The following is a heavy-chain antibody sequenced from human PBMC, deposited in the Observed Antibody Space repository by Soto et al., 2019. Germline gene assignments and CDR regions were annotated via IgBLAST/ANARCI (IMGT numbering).Heavy chain of an antibody. V-gene: IGHV1-45*02. CDR2: IAPFSGDV. Sequence: QMQLVQSGAEVTKTGSSVTVSCQALGNTFSYRYLHWVRQAPGQALEWMGWIAPFSGDVHYAQKFQESVTLTRDRSINTAYMRMSSLRSEDTAIYFCASGGAGSGPFTWELPDHWSQGTLVTVSS. CDR3: ASGGAGSGPFTWELPDH. J-gene: IGHJ4*02. D-gene: IGHD1-26*01. CDR1: GNTFSYRY.